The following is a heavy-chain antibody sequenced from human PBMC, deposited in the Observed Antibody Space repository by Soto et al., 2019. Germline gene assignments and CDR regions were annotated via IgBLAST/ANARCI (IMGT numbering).Heavy chain of an antibody. CDR2: ISSSSSTI. CDR3: ARDGVGYCSSTSCPHDYYYYYYMDV. V-gene: IGHV3-48*01. J-gene: IGHJ6*03. D-gene: IGHD2-2*01. Sequence: EVQLVESGGGLVQPGGSLRLSCAASGFTFSSYSMNWVRQAPGKGLEWVSYISSSSSTIYYADSVKGRFTISRDNAKNSLYLQMNSLRAEDTAVYDCARDGVGYCSSTSCPHDYYYYYYMDVWGKGTTVTVSS. CDR1: GFTFSSYS.